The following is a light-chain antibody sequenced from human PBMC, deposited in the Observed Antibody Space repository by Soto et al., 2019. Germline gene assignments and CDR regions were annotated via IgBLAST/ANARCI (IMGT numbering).Light chain of an antibody. V-gene: IGKV3-20*01. CDR2: GVS. J-gene: IGKJ4*01. Sequence: EIVLTQSPDTLSLSPGQRATLSCRASQSVRSDYFAWYQQKPGQAPRVIIFGVSTRATGVPDRFSGSGSGTDFTLTISRLEPEDFALYYCQQYGNSPLTSGGGTKVEIK. CDR1: QSVRSDY. CDR3: QQYGNSPLT.